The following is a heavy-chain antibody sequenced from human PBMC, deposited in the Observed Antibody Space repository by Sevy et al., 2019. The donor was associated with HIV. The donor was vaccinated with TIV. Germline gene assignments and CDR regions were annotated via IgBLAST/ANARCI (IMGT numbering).Heavy chain of an antibody. J-gene: IGHJ4*02. Sequence: GGSLRLSCAASGFTFSSYWMSWVRQAPGKGLEWVANIKEDGSEKYYVDSVMDQFTISRDNARKSPYLQMNSRRAEDTAVYYYARYQYSSGYYGFDYWGQGTLVTVSS. CDR2: IKEDGSEK. V-gene: IGHV3-7*01. CDR3: ARYQYSSGYYGFDY. CDR1: GFTFSSYW. D-gene: IGHD6-19*01.